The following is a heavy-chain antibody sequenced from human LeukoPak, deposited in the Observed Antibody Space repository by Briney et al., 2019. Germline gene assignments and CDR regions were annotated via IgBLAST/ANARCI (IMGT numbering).Heavy chain of an antibody. D-gene: IGHD6-19*01. V-gene: IGHV3-23*01. CDR1: GFTFSSYA. J-gene: IGHJ4*02. Sequence: KSGGSLRLSCAASGFTFSSYAMSWVRQAPGKGLEWVSGISGHDGGTYYADSVKGRFSISRDNSKNTLYLQVNSLRAEDTAVYYSAKEMRTVARTVCDYWGQGTLVTVSS. CDR3: AKEMRTVARTVCDY. CDR2: ISGHDGGT.